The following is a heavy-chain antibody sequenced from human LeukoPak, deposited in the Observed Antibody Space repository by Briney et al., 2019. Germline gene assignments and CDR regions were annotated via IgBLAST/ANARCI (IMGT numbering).Heavy chain of an antibody. V-gene: IGHV4-39*01. CDR3: ARRGLQDDY. Sequence: SETLSLTCTVSGGSISSSSYYWGWIRQPPGKGLEWIGSIYYSGSTCYNPSLKSRVTISVDTSKNQFSLKLSSVTAADTAVYYCARRGLQDDYWGQGTLVTVSS. CDR1: GGSISSSSYY. CDR2: IYYSGST. D-gene: IGHD4-11*01. J-gene: IGHJ4*02.